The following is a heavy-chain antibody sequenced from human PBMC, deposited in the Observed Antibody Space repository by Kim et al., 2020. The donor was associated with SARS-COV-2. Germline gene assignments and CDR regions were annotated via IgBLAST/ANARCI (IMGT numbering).Heavy chain of an antibody. CDR2: INPNSGGT. CDR3: ARGGDTYDILTGFYPNFDY. D-gene: IGHD3-9*01. CDR1: GYTFTGYY. V-gene: IGHV1-2*04. Sequence: ASVKVSCKASGYTFTGYYIHWVRQAPGQGLEWLGWINPNSGGTNYAQKFQGWVSMTGDTSITTAYMELSGLTSGDTAVYYCARGGDTYDILTGFYPNFDY. J-gene: IGHJ4*01.